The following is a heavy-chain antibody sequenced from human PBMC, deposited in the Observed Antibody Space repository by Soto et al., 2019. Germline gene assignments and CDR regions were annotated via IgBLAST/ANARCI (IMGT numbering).Heavy chain of an antibody. CDR2: IDPSDSYT. Sequence: PGESLKISCKGSGYSFTSYWISWVRQMPGKGLEWMGRIDPSDSYTNHSPSFQGHVTISADKSISTAYLQWSSLKASDTAMYYCARHYGGNSDSWRRPLHYYYYGMDVWGQGTTVTAP. V-gene: IGHV5-10-1*01. CDR3: ARHYGGNSDSWRRPLHYYYYGMDV. D-gene: IGHD2-15*01. CDR1: GYSFTSYW. J-gene: IGHJ6*02.